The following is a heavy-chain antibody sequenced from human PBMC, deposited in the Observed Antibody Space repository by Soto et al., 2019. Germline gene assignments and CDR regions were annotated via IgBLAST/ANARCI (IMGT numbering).Heavy chain of an antibody. J-gene: IGHJ4*02. CDR2: VNHDGSI. CDR1: GGSFSGYY. V-gene: IGHV4-34*01. Sequence: QVHLQQGGAGLLKPSETLSLTCVVSGGSFSGYYWSWIRQSPEKGLEWIGEVNHDGSITYSPSLNSRVSISVDTSKSQFSLKVTSVTAADTALYFCAVRNGYYFGLEYWGQGTLVTVSS. D-gene: IGHD3-3*01. CDR3: AVRNGYYFGLEY.